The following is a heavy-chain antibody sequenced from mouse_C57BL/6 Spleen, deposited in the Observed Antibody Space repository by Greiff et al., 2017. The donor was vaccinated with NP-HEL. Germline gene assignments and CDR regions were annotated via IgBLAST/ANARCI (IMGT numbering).Heavy chain of an antibody. J-gene: IGHJ2*01. V-gene: IGHV1-50*01. CDR1: GYTFTSYW. CDR3: ARWLLRNGYFDY. Sequence: VQLQQPGAELVKPGASVKLSCKASGYTFTSYWMQWVKQRPGQGLEWIGEIDPSDSYTNYNQKFKGKATLTVDTSSSTAYMQLSSLTSEDSAVYYCARWLLRNGYFDYWGQGTTLTVSS. D-gene: IGHD2-3*01. CDR2: IDPSDSYT.